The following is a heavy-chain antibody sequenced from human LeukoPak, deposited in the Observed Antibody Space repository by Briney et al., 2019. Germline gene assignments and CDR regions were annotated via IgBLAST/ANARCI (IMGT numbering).Heavy chain of an antibody. CDR3: ARGRDRSKAGDH. V-gene: IGHV4-34*01. CDR2: IHPSGIF. J-gene: IGHJ4*02. Sequence: SETLSLTCAVYGGSCDDYYCSWLRQPPGKGLEWIGEIHPSGIFYYNSSLLSRVTISIDTSKSQFSLRLTSVTAADTAFYYCARGRDRSKAGDHWGQGTLVTVSS. D-gene: IGHD5-24*01. CDR1: GGSCDDYY.